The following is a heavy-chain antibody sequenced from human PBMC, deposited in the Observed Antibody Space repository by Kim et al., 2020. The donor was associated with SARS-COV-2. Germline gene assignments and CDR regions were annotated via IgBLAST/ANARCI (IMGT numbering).Heavy chain of an antibody. CDR3: ARAKMARSDTKDY. D-gene: IGHD2-8*01. Sequence: ADTVKGEFTITGDNAKNVLYLQMDSLRAEDTAVYYCARAKMARSDTKDYWGQGTLVTVSS. V-gene: IGHV3-74*01. J-gene: IGHJ4*02.